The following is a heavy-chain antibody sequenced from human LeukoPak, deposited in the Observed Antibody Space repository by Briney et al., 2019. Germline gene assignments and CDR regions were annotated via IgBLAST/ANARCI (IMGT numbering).Heavy chain of an antibody. Sequence: SETLSLTCTVSGGSISCSSYYWGWIRQPPGKGLEWIGSIYYSGSTYYNPSLKSRVTISVDTSKNQFSLKLSSVTAADTAVYYCARGWRNSGSPVVYWGQGTLVTVSS. V-gene: IGHV4-39*07. D-gene: IGHD1-26*01. CDR1: GGSISCSSYY. CDR3: ARGWRNSGSPVVY. CDR2: IYYSGST. J-gene: IGHJ4*02.